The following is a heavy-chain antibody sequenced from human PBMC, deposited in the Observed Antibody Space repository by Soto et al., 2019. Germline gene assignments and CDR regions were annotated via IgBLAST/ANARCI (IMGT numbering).Heavy chain of an antibody. CDR2: IKQDGSEK. J-gene: IGHJ4*02. V-gene: IGHV3-7*01. CDR3: ATSLMWQWLVPRDY. Sequence: PXGSLRLSCAASGFTFSSYWMSWVRQAPGKGLEWVANIKQDGSEKYYVDSVKGRFTISRDNAKNSLYLQMNSLRAEDTAVYYCATSLMWQWLVPRDYWGQGTLVTVSS. CDR1: GFTFSSYW. D-gene: IGHD6-19*01.